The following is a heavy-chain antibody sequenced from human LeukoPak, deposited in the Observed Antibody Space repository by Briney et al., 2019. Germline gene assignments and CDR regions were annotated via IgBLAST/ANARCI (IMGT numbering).Heavy chain of an antibody. CDR2: IYYSGNT. D-gene: IGHD3-3*01. CDR3: ASSPYYDFWSGYLPPFDY. J-gene: IGHJ4*02. Sequence: SETLSLTCTVSGGSISSYYWSWIRQPPGKGLEWIGYIYYSGNTNYNPSLKSRVTISVDTSKNQFSLKLSSVTAADTAVYYCASSPYYDFWSGYLPPFDYWGQGTLVTVSS. CDR1: GGSISSYY. V-gene: IGHV4-59*01.